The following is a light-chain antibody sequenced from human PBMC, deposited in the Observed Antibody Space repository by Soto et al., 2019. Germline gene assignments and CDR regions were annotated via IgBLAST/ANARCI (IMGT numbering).Light chain of an antibody. V-gene: IGKV3-20*01. CDR3: QQYGSSPLST. CDR2: GAS. J-gene: IGKJ3*01. CDR1: QSVSSSY. Sequence: EIVLTQSPGTLSLSPGERATLSCRASQSVSSSYLAWYQQKPGQAPRLLIYGASSRATGIPDRFSGSGSGTDFTLTLSRLEPEDFAVYYCQQYGSSPLSTFGPGTKVDIK.